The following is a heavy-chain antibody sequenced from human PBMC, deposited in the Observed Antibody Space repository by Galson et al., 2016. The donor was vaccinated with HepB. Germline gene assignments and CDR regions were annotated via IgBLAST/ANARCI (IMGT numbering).Heavy chain of an antibody. CDR3: AREEQVGELSYDI. CDR1: GGSISSGGYY. J-gene: IGHJ4*02. Sequence: TLSLTCTVSGGSISSGGYYYSWIRHHPGRALELIGFIYYSGGTHYNPSLNNRVSISIDSSKKEVSLKLASVTAADTAVYYCAREEQVGELSYDIWGQGSLVTVSS. CDR2: IYYSGGT. D-gene: IGHD1-26*01. V-gene: IGHV4-31*03.